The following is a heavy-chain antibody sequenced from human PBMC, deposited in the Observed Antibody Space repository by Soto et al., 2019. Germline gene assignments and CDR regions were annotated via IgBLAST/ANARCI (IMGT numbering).Heavy chain of an antibody. J-gene: IGHJ4*02. CDR2: SRNKANSYST. D-gene: IGHD1-26*01. CDR1: GFTCSDHY. Sequence: EVQLVESGGGLVQPGGSLRLSCAASGFTCSDHYMDWVRQAPGKGLEWVGRSRNKANSYSTEYAASVKGRFTISRDESKNSLYLQMNSLKTEDTAVDYWARFSGSYTRGLDYWGQGTLVTVSS. CDR3: ARFSGSYTRGLDY. V-gene: IGHV3-72*01.